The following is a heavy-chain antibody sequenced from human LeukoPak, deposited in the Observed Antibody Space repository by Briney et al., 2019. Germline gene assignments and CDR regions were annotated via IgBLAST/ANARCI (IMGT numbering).Heavy chain of an antibody. CDR3: ARQAVAGSHLDY. V-gene: IGHV4-39*01. D-gene: IGHD6-19*01. CDR1: GGSISSSSYY. CDR2: IYYSGST. Sequence: SETLSLTRTVSGGSISSSSYYWGWIRQPPGKGLEWIGSIYYSGSTYYNPSLKSRVTISVDTSKNQFSLKLSSVTAADTAVYYCARQAVAGSHLDYWGQGTLVTVSS. J-gene: IGHJ4*02.